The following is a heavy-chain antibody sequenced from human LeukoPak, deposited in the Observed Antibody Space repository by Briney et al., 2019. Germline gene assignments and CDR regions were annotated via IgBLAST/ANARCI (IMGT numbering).Heavy chain of an antibody. CDR3: AKGGRGYPTPNDAFDI. J-gene: IGHJ3*02. V-gene: IGHV3-23*01. CDR1: GFTFSSYA. Sequence: AGGSLRLSCAASGFTFSSYAMSWVRQAPGKGLEWVSAISGSGGSTYYADSVKGRFTISRDNSKNTLYLQMNSLRAEDTAVYYCAKGGRGYPTPNDAFDIWGQGTMVTVSS. CDR2: ISGSGGST. D-gene: IGHD5-18*01.